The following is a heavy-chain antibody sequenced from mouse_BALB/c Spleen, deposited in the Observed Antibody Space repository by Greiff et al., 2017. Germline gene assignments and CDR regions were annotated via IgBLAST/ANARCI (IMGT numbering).Heavy chain of an antibody. D-gene: IGHD2-4*01. CDR2: ISYDGSN. V-gene: IGHV3-6*02. J-gene: IGHJ3*01. Sequence: EVKLMESGPGLVKPSQSLSLTCSVTGYSITSGYYWNWIRQFPGNKLEWMGYISYDGSNNYNPSLKNRISITRDTSKNQFFLKLNSVTTEDTATYYCARDYDYEAAWFAYWGQGTLVTVSA. CDR3: ARDYDYEAAWFAY. CDR1: GYSITSGYY.